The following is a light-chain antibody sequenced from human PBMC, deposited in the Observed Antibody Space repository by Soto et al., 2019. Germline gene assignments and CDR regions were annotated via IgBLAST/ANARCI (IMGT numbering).Light chain of an antibody. CDR1: QSVRSY. CDR2: DAS. CDR3: QQRSDWAGVT. J-gene: IGKJ4*01. Sequence: EIVLTQSPATLSLSPGERASLSCRASQSVRSYLAWYQQKPGQAPRLLIYDASNRATGIPARFSGSGSGTDFTLTISSLEPEDFAVYYCQQRSDWAGVTFGGGTKVEIK. V-gene: IGKV3-11*01.